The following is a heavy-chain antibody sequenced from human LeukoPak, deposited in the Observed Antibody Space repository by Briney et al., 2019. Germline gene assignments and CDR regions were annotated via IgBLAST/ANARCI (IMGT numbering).Heavy chain of an antibody. Sequence: SSETLSLTCTVSGGSICTGGYYWSWIRQHPGKGLEWIGNIYYSGSTYYSPSLKSRVTMSVDTSKNQFSLTLISVTAADTAVYFCARAAPNYYDSSGSLRNPYFDYWGQGTLVTVSS. V-gene: IGHV4-31*03. CDR2: IYYSGST. J-gene: IGHJ4*02. CDR3: ARAAPNYYDSSGSLRNPYFDY. D-gene: IGHD3-22*01. CDR1: GGSICTGGYY.